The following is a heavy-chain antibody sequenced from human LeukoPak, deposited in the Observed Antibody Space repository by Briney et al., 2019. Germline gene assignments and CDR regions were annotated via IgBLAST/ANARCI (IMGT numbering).Heavy chain of an antibody. CDR3: VKDCLVEAQRVYYFDY. J-gene: IGHJ4*02. Sequence: GGSLRLSCAASGVTFSSYGMHWVRQAPGKGLEWVAFIRYDESKEYYADSVKGRFIISRDNSKNTLYLQMNSLRVEDTAVYHCVKDCLVEAQRVYYFDYWGQGTLVTVSS. CDR1: GVTFSSYG. CDR2: IRYDESKE. V-gene: IGHV3-30*02. D-gene: IGHD1-26*01.